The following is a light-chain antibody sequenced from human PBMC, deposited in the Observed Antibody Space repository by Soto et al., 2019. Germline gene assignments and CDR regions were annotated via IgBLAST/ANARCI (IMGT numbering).Light chain of an antibody. V-gene: IGKV1-5*01. Sequence: DIQVTESRSTLSAWVVDRFTITCRASQPLRTGLAWYQEKPGKAPKLLTYDASSLEGGVPSRFSGSGSGPEFTLTISSLQPDDFATYYCHKYNYYPPTFGQGTKVDI. CDR1: QPLRTG. CDR2: DAS. J-gene: IGKJ1*01. CDR3: HKYNYYPPT.